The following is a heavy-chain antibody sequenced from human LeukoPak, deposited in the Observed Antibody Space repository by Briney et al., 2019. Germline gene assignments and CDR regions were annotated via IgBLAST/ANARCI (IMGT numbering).Heavy chain of an antibody. CDR3: AKKEGDTYFSWYMDV. V-gene: IGHV3-23*01. CDR1: GFTFRSLA. Sequence: GYLRLSCAASGFTFRSLAMSWVRQAPGKWLDLGSGIIGSGRTTFYADSVKGRFTISRDNSKNTLYLQMNSLRAEDTAIYYCAKKEGDTYFSWYMDVWGKGTTVTVSS. CDR2: IIGSGRTT. J-gene: IGHJ6*03. D-gene: IGHD2-21*01.